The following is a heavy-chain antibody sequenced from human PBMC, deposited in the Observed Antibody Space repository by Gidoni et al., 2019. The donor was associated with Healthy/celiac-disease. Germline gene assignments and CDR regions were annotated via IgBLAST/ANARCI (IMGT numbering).Heavy chain of an antibody. CDR3: ARHVAPGDYDFWSGLSWFDP. D-gene: IGHD3-3*01. J-gene: IGHJ5*02. V-gene: IGHV4-39*01. CDR1: GGSISRSRYY. Sequence: QLQLQESGPGLVKPSETLSLTCTVSGGSISRSRYYWGWIRQPPGKGLEWIGSIYYSGRTYYNPSLKSRVTISVDTSKNQLSLKMSSVTAADTAVYYCARHVAPGDYDFWSGLSWFDPWGQGTLVTVYS. CDR2: IYYSGRT.